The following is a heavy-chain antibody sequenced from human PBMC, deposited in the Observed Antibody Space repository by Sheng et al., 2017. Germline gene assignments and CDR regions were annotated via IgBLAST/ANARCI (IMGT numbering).Heavy chain of an antibody. V-gene: IGHV3-74*01. CDR1: GFTFNTYW. D-gene: IGHD2-21*02. CDR3: VRGGGGVVTHGTDH. Sequence: EVQLVESGGGLVQPGESLRLSCAASGFTFNTYWIHWGRQAPGKGLVWVSRISSDGTTTNYADSVKGRFTISRDNAKNTVHLQMNSLTAEDTAVYYCVRGGGGVVTHGTDHWGQGTLVTVSS. CDR2: ISSDGTTT. J-gene: IGHJ4*02.